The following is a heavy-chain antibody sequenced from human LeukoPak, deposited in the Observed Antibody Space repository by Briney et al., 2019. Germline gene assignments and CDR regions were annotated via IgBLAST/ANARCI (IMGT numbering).Heavy chain of an antibody. CDR1: GDSVSGNSAVA. V-gene: IGHV6-1*01. CDR3: ARGRNSGFDY. D-gene: IGHD2/OR15-2a*01. J-gene: IGHJ4*02. Sequence: SQTLSLTCAISGDSVSGNSAVAWNSLRQSPSRGLEWLGRTYYRSKRNNDYAVSVKSRITINPDTSKNQFSLHLNSVTPEDTAVYYCARGRNSGFDYWGQGTLVTVSS. CDR2: TYYRSKRNN.